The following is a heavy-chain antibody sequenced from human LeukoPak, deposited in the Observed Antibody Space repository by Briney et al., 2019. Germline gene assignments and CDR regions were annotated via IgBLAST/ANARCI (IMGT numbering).Heavy chain of an antibody. CDR2: IYYSGST. V-gene: IGHV4-59*01. Sequence: SETLSLTCTVSGGSISIYYWSWIRQPPGKGLEWIGYIYYSGSTNYNPSLKSRVTISVDTSKNQFSLKLSSVTAADTAVYYCARDTTVTTLTDYYYYGMDVWGQGTTVTVSS. D-gene: IGHD4-17*01. CDR3: ARDTTVTTLTDYYYYGMDV. CDR1: GGSISIYY. J-gene: IGHJ6*02.